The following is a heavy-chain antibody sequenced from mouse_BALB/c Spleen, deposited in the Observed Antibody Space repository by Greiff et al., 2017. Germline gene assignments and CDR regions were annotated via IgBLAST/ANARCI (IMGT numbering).Heavy chain of an antibody. J-gene: IGHJ1*01. CDR2: IWAGGST. V-gene: IGHV2-9*02. CDR3: ARGGYYRYDGYFDV. CDR1: GFSLTSYG. D-gene: IGHD2-14*01. Sequence: QVQLQQSGPGLVAPSQSLSITCTVSGFSLTSYGVHWVRQPPGKGLEWLGVIWAGGSTNYNSALMSRLSISKDNSKSQVFLKMNSLQTDDTAMYYCARGGYYRYDGYFDVWGAGTTVTVSS.